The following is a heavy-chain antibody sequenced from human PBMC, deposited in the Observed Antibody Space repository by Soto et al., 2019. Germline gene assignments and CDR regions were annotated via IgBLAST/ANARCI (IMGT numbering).Heavy chain of an antibody. CDR1: GYTYTSYD. Sequence: VSVKPTSKAPGYTYTSYDIYWVRQATGQGLEWMGWMNPNSGNTGYAQKFQGRVTMTRNTSISTAYMELSSLRSEDTAVYYCARGLDFGVVHNGFGPWGQGTLVTVSS. J-gene: IGHJ5*02. V-gene: IGHV1-8*01. CDR2: MNPNSGNT. D-gene: IGHD3-3*01. CDR3: ARGLDFGVVHNGFGP.